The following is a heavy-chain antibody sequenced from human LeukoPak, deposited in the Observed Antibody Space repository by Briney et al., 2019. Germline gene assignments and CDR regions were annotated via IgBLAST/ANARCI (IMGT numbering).Heavy chain of an antibody. CDR2: IKQDGSEK. J-gene: IGHJ6*03. Sequence: GGSLRLSCAASGFTFSSYWMSWVRQAPGKGLEWVANIKQDGSEKYYVDSVKGRFTISRDNAKNSLYLQMNSLRAEDTAVYYCARVSIAAWPYYYYYMDVWGKGTTVTVSS. CDR1: GFTFSSYW. V-gene: IGHV3-7*01. CDR3: ARVSIAAWPYYYYYMDV. D-gene: IGHD6-6*01.